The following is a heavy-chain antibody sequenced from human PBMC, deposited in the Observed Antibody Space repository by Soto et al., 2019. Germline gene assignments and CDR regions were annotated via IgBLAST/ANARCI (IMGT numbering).Heavy chain of an antibody. CDR2: IWYDGSNK. J-gene: IGHJ6*02. CDR3: ARGLDSGYDWGDYYYYGMDV. Sequence: SLRLSCAASGFTFSSYGMHWVRQAPGKGLEWVAVIWYDGSNKYYADSVKGRFTISRDNSKNTLYLQMNSLRAEDTAVYYCARGLDSGYDWGDYYYYGMDVWGQGTTVTVSS. V-gene: IGHV3-33*01. D-gene: IGHD5-12*01. CDR1: GFTFSSYG.